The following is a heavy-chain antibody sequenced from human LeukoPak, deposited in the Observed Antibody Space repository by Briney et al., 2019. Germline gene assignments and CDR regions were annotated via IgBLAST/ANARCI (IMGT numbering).Heavy chain of an antibody. CDR2: ISSSGSTI. J-gene: IGHJ6*02. D-gene: IGHD5-24*01. CDR1: GFTFSSYE. V-gene: IGHV3-48*03. CDR3: ARKDGYNWPYYYYGMDV. Sequence: WGSLRLSCAASGFTFSSYEMNWVRQAPGKGLEWVSYISSSGSTIYYADSVKGRFTISRDNAKNSLYLQMNSLRAEDTAVYYCARKDGYNWPYYYYGMDVWGQGTTVTVSS.